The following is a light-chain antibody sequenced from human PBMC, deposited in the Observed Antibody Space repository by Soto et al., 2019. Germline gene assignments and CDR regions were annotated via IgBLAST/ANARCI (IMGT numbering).Light chain of an antibody. CDR2: DAS. J-gene: IGKJ2*01. V-gene: IGKV1-5*01. CDR1: QSISSW. Sequence: DIPMTQSPSTLSASVGDRVTITCRASQSISSWLAWYQQKPGKAPTLLIYDASSLESGVPSRFSGSGSRTDFTLTISSLQADDFATYYCQQYNSYSLYTFGQGTKLEIK. CDR3: QQYNSYSLYT.